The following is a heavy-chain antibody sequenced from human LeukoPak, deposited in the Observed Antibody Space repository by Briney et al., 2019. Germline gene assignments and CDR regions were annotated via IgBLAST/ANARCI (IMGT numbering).Heavy chain of an antibody. CDR3: ARDFSVIVATMWWFDP. D-gene: IGHD5-12*01. CDR2: IKQDGSEK. J-gene: IGHJ5*02. CDR1: GFTFSSYW. Sequence: GGSLRLSCAASGFTFSSYWMSWVRQAPGKGLEWVANIKQDGSEKYYVDSVKGRFTISRDNAKNSLYLQMNSLRAEDTAVYYCARDFSVIVATMWWFDPWGQGTLVTVSS. V-gene: IGHV3-7*01.